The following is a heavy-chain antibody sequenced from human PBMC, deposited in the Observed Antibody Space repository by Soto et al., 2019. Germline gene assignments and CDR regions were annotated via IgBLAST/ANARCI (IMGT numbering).Heavy chain of an antibody. D-gene: IGHD2-2*01. V-gene: IGHV1-24*01. J-gene: IGHJ4*02. Sequence: GASVKVSCKVSGYTLTELSMHWVRQAPGKGLEWMGGFDPEDGETIYAQKFQGRVTMTTDTSTSTAYMELRSLRSDDTAVYYCARGPYCSSTSCYVGDVIDYWGQGTLVTVSS. CDR1: GYTLTELS. CDR2: FDPEDGET. CDR3: ARGPYCSSTSCYVGDVIDY.